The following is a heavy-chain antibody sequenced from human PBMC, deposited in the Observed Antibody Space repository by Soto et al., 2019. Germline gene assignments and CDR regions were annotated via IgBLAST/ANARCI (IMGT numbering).Heavy chain of an antibody. Sequence: QVQLQESGPGLVKPSETLSLTCAVSLYSISSGYYWGWIRQPPGKGLEWIGSIYHSGNIYYNPSHKSRVTFAVVTSNNQFSLRVSHVTAAHTAVYYCARAIRGFSQGFGYWGQGTLVTVSS. CDR3: ARAIRGFSQGFGY. CDR2: IYHSGNI. V-gene: IGHV4-38-2*01. D-gene: IGHD5-18*01. CDR1: LYSISSGYY. J-gene: IGHJ4*02.